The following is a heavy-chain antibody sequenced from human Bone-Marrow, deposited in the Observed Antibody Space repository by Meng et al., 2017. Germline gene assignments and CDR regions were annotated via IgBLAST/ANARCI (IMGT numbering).Heavy chain of an antibody. V-gene: IGHV1-2*06. CDR1: GYNFPDYY. CDR2: INPKSGDT. D-gene: IGHD3-22*01. J-gene: IGHJ4*02. Sequence: ASVKVSCKPSGYNFPDYYIHWVRRAPGQGLEWMGRINPKSGDTHYAQKFQARVTMTGDTSISTAYMELSRLRSDDTAVYYCARGITYYYDSSGRYYFDYWGQGTLVTVSS. CDR3: ARGITYYYDSSGRYYFDY.